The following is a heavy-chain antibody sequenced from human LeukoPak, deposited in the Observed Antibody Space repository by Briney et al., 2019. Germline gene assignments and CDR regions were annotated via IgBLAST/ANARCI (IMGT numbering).Heavy chain of an antibody. D-gene: IGHD6-6*01. V-gene: IGHV4-59*08. J-gene: IGHJ6*02. CDR1: GGSISNYY. CDR3: ARHLAARPHDYYYYGMDV. Sequence: SETLSLTCAVSGGSISNYYWSWIRQPPGKGLEWIGYIYYSGSTNYNPSLKSRVTISVDTSKNQFSLKLSSVTAADTAVYYCARHLAARPHDYYYYGMDVWGRGTTVTVSS. CDR2: IYYSGST.